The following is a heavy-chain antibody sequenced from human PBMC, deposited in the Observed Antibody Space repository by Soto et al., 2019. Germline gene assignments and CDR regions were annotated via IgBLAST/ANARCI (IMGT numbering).Heavy chain of an antibody. CDR2: IWCDGSNK. CDR3: ARDGGRPRVKYCGGDCLDNWFEP. V-gene: IGHV3-33*01. CDR1: RFTFSSYG. Sequence: SLTLSCAASRFTFSSYGMHWVRQSQYKVVDWVAFIWCDGSNKYYADSVKGRFTISRDNSKNTLYLQMNSLRAEDTAVYYCARDGGRPRVKYCGGDCLDNWFEPWGQGTLVTVSS. J-gene: IGHJ5*02. D-gene: IGHD2-21*02.